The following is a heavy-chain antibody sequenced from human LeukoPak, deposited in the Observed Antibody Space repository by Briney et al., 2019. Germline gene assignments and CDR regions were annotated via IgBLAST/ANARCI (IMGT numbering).Heavy chain of an antibody. CDR2: IYYTGST. J-gene: IGHJ3*02. CDR1: GGSISNSSFF. Sequence: SETLSLTCTVSGGSISNSSFFWGYIRQSPGKGLEWIGSIYYTGSTYYNPSLTSRVTISVDTSKNQFSLKLSSVTAADTAVYYCALSSRAFDIWGQGTMVTVSS. CDR3: ALSSRAFDI. V-gene: IGHV4-39*07. D-gene: IGHD1-26*01.